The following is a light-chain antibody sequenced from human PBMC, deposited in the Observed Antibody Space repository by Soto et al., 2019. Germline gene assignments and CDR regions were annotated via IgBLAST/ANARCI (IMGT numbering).Light chain of an antibody. CDR2: AAS. CDR3: QKYNSAPLT. V-gene: IGKV1-27*01. CDR1: QCIGNY. Sequence: DIQMTQSPSSVSASVGDRVTITCRASQCIGNYLAWYQHKPGKVPKLLIYAASTLQSGVPSRFSGSGSGTDFTLAISSLQPEDIATYYCQKYNSAPLTFGGGTRVEI. J-gene: IGKJ4*01.